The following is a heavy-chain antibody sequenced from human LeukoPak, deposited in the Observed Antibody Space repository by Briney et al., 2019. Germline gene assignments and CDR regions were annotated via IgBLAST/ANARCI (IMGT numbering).Heavy chain of an antibody. CDR2: ISVSGRAM. Sequence: PGESLRLSCTVSGFTFSNYEMNWVRQPPGKGLEWMSYISVSGRAMYYADSVKGRFTISRDNAKNSLYLQINSLRDEDTAVYFCVRDGYYDSSGYYYAYYFDYWGQGTLVTVSS. J-gene: IGHJ4*02. V-gene: IGHV3-48*03. CDR1: GFTFSNYE. CDR3: VRDGYYDSSGYYYAYYFDY. D-gene: IGHD3-22*01.